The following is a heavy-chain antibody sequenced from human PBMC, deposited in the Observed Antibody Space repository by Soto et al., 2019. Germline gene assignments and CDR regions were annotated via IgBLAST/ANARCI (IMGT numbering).Heavy chain of an antibody. CDR2: ISGSGGST. D-gene: IGHD1-26*01. J-gene: IGHJ4*02. Sequence: EVQLLESGGGLVQPGGSLRLSCAASGFTFSSYAMSWVRQAPGKGLEWVSAISGSGGSTYYADSVKGRFTISRDNSKNTMYLQMNSLRAEDTAVYYCAKGSWRIVGMGIDYWGQGTLVTVSS. CDR1: GFTFSSYA. V-gene: IGHV3-23*01. CDR3: AKGSWRIVGMGIDY.